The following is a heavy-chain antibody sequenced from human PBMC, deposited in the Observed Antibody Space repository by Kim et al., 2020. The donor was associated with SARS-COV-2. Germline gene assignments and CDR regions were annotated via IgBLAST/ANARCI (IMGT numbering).Heavy chain of an antibody. V-gene: IGHV1-69*13. CDR3: ARVGVRGYCTGGVCYPPYYFDY. D-gene: IGHD2-8*02. Sequence: SVKVSCKASGGTFSSYAISWVRQAPGQGLEWMGGIIPIFGTANYAQKFQGRVTITADESTGTAYMELNSLRSEDTAVYYCARVGVRGYCTGGVCYPPYYFDYWGQGTLVTVSS. CDR1: GGTFSSYA. J-gene: IGHJ4*02. CDR2: IIPIFGTA.